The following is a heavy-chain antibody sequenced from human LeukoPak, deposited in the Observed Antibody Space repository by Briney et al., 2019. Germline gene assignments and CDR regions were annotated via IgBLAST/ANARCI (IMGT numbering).Heavy chain of an antibody. CDR1: GGSISSSSYY. CDR3: ARVRDKSYGRNWFDP. Sequence: SETLSLTCTVSGGSISSSSYYWGWIRQPPGKGLDWIGSIFYSGSTYYNPSLKSRVTISVDTSKNQFSLKLSSVTAADTAVYYCARVRDKSYGRNWFDPWGQGTLVTVSS. V-gene: IGHV4-39*01. D-gene: IGHD5-18*01. CDR2: IFYSGST. J-gene: IGHJ5*02.